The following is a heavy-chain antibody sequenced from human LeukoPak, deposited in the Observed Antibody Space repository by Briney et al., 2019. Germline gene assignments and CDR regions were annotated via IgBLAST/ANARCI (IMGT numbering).Heavy chain of an antibody. CDR1: GFTFSSYG. V-gene: IGHV3-33*01. J-gene: IGHJ6*02. CDR2: IWYDGSNK. CDR3: ARDPVEYYDFWSGYLPYYYYGMDV. D-gene: IGHD3-3*01. Sequence: GGSLRLSCAASGFTFSSYGMHLVRQAPGKGLEWVAVIWYDGSNKYYADSVKGRFTISRDNSKNTLYLQMNSLRAEDTAVYYCARDPVEYYDFWSGYLPYYYYGMDVWGQGTTVTVSS.